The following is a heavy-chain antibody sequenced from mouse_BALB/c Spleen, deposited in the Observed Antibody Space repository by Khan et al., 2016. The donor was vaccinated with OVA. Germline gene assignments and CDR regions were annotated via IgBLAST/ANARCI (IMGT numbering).Heavy chain of an antibody. Sequence: EVELVESGGGLVQPGGSVKLSCATSGFTFSDYYMYWVRQTPEKRLEWVAYISYGGDSTYYPDTVKGRFTISRDNAKNTLYLQMSRLKSEDTATYYCVRHDYDGIAYWGQGTLVTVSA. CDR2: ISYGGDST. V-gene: IGHV5-12*02. D-gene: IGHD2-4*01. CDR1: GFTFSDYY. CDR3: VRHDYDGIAY. J-gene: IGHJ3*01.